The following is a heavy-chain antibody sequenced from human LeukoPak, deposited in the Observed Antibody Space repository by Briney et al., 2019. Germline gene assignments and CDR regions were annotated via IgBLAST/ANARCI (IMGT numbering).Heavy chain of an antibody. CDR3: ARDSESSSWPYYFDY. J-gene: IGHJ4*02. Sequence: ASVKVSCKASGYTFTGYYMHWVRQAPGQGLEWMRWINPNSGGTNYAQKFQGRVTMTRDTSISTAYMELSRLRSDDTAVYYCARDSESSSWPYYFDYWGQGTLVTVSS. D-gene: IGHD6-13*01. CDR2: INPNSGGT. CDR1: GYTFTGYY. V-gene: IGHV1-2*02.